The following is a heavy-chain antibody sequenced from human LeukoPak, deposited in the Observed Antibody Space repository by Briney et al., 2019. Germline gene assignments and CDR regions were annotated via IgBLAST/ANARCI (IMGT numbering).Heavy chain of an antibody. CDR1: GYTFTSYG. V-gene: IGHV1-18*01. D-gene: IGHD4-17*01. J-gene: IGHJ4*02. Sequence: GASVKVSCKASGYTFTSYGISWVRQAPGQGLEWMGWISAYNGNTNYAQKLQGRVTMTTDTSTSTAYMELRSLRSDDTAVYYCARDHPQSGDYGPVISDYWGQGTLVTVSS. CDR2: ISAYNGNT. CDR3: ARDHPQSGDYGPVISDY.